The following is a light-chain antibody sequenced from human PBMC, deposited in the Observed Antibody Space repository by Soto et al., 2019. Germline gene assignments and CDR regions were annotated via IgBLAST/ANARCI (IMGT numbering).Light chain of an antibody. CDR3: QQYNSYST. CDR2: DAS. CDR1: QSISSY. Sequence: IQKTQSPSTLSRSLRDSLNITCRARQSISSYLNWYQQKPGKAPKLLIYDASSLESGVPSRFSGSGSGTEFTLTISSLQPDDFATYYCQQYNSYSTFGQGTKVDI. V-gene: IGKV1-5*01. J-gene: IGKJ1*01.